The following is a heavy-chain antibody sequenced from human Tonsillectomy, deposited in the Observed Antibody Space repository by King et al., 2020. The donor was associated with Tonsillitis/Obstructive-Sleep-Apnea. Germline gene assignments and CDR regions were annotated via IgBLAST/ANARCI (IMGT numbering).Heavy chain of an antibody. CDR1: GFTFSSYA. D-gene: IGHD2-15*01. CDR2: ISSNGGST. V-gene: IGHV3-64D*06. J-gene: IGHJ4*02. Sequence: VQLVESGGGLVQPGGSLRLSCSASGFTFSSYAMHWVRQAPGKGLEYFSAISSNGGSTYYADSVKGRFTISRDNSKNTLYLQMSSLRAEDTAVYYCVTGPGYCSGGSCYTFDYWGQGTLVTVSS. CDR3: VTGPGYCSGGSCYTFDY.